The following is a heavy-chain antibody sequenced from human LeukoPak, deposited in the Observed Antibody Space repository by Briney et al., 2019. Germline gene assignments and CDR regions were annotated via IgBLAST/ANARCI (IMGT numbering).Heavy chain of an antibody. D-gene: IGHD3-22*01. J-gene: IGHJ4*02. Sequence: PGGSLRLSCAASGFTFSSYGMHWVRQAPGKGLEWVAFIRYDGSNKYYADSVKGRFAISRDNAKNSLYLQMNSLRAEDTAVYYCARDIDGYYYGTIGSFLWFDYWGQGAQVTVSS. V-gene: IGHV3-30*02. CDR3: ARDIDGYYYGTIGSFLWFDY. CDR2: IRYDGSNK. CDR1: GFTFSSYG.